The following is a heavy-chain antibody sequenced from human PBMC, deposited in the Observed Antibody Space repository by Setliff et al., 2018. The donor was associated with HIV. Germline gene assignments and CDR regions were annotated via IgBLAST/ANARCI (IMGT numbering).Heavy chain of an antibody. V-gene: IGHV1-46*01. D-gene: IGHD3-10*01. CDR1: GYTFSDYY. CDR3: ARAGTLPMPINWFDP. Sequence: ASVKVSCKASGYTFSDYYIHWVRQAPGQGLEWMGVINPSSGDTLYAQKLQGRVTMTTDTSTSTAYMELRSLRSDDTAVYYCARAGTLPMPINWFDPWGPGTLVTVSS. CDR2: INPSSGDT. J-gene: IGHJ5*02.